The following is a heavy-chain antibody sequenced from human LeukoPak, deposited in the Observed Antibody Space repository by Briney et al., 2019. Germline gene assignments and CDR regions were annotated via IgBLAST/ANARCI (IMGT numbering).Heavy chain of an antibody. J-gene: IGHJ4*02. V-gene: IGHV3-21*01. D-gene: IGHD6-13*01. CDR3: ARGDQQLDDFDY. CDR2: ISSSSSYI. Sequence: GGSLRLSCAASGFTFSSYSMNWVRQAPGKGLEWVSSISSSSSYIYYADSVKGRFTISRDNAKNSLYLQMNSLRAEDTAVYYCARGDQQLDDFDYWGQGTLATVSS. CDR1: GFTFSSYS.